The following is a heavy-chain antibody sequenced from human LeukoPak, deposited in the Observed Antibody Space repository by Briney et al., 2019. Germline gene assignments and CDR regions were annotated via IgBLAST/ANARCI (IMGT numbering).Heavy chain of an antibody. Sequence: GASVKVSCKASGGTFSSYAISWVRQAPGQGLEWMGGIIPIFGTANYAQKFQGRVTITADESTSTAYMELSSLRSEDTAVYYCAGPIVVVPAAISSYYCMDVWGKGTTVTVSS. J-gene: IGHJ6*03. CDR3: AGPIVVVPAAISSYYCMDV. D-gene: IGHD2-2*01. CDR2: IIPIFGTA. CDR1: GGTFSSYA. V-gene: IGHV1-69*13.